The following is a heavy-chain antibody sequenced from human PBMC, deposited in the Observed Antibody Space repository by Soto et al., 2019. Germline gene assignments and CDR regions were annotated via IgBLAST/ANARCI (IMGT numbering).Heavy chain of an antibody. V-gene: IGHV3-21*01. J-gene: IGHJ5*02. CDR2: ISSSSNYI. CDR1: GFTFSSYT. CDR3: ARDGAILRYFDWPPPKVDWFDP. Sequence: GSLRLSCAASGFTFSSYTMNWVRQAPGKGLEWVSSISSSSNYIYYADSVKGRFTISRDNAKNSLYLQMNSLRAEDTAVYYCARDGAILRYFDWPPPKVDWFDPWGQGTLVTVSS. D-gene: IGHD3-9*01.